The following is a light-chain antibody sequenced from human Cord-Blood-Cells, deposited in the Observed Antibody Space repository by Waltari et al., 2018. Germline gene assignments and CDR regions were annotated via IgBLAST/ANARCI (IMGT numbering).Light chain of an antibody. CDR2: DVS. V-gene: IGLV2-11*01. J-gene: IGLJ3*02. Sequence: QSALTQPRAVSGSPGQSVTISCTGTSSELGGYNYVAWYQQHPGKAPKLMIYDVSKRPSGVPDRFSGSKSGNTASLTISGLQAEDEADYYCCSYAGSYTWVFGGGTKLTVL. CDR3: CSYAGSYTWV. CDR1: SSELGGYNY.